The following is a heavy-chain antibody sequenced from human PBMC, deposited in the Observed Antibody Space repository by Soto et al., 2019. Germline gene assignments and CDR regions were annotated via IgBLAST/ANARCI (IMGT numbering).Heavy chain of an antibody. D-gene: IGHD1-1*01. V-gene: IGHV4-30-4*01. J-gene: IGHJ6*02. Sequence: QVQLQESGAGLVKPSPSLTLTCTVSGVSLNTADIWWCWIRQSPGHGLEFMGFYYSGGSTYYNAYFKSGVIISADITNSPFSLKWSAVTVADTVVYYCVRRQQMESGTDYGLDVWGQGTTVTVSS. CDR3: VRRQQMESGTDYGLDV. CDR1: GVSLNTADIW. CDR2: YYSGGST.